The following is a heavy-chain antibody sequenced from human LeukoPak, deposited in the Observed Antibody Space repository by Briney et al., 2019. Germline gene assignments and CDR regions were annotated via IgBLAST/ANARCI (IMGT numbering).Heavy chain of an antibody. CDR3: ARDLRVIFGVVKTTLDY. J-gene: IGHJ4*02. Sequence: GGSLRLSCAASGFTFSSYWMSWVRQAPGKGLEWVATIKQDGSEKYYVDSVKGRFTISRDNAKNSLYLQMNSLRAEDTAVYYCARDLRVIFGVVKTTLDYWGQGTLVTVSS. CDR1: GFTFSSYW. D-gene: IGHD3-3*01. CDR2: IKQDGSEK. V-gene: IGHV3-7*01.